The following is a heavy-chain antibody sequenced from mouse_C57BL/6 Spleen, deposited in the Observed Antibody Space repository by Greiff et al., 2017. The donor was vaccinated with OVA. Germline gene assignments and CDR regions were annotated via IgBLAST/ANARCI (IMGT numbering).Heavy chain of an antibody. CDR1: GYTFTDYY. Sequence: VQLQQSGPVLVKPGASVKMSCKASGYTFTDYYMNWVKQSHGKSLEWIGVINPYNGGTSYNQKFKGKATLTVDKSSNTAYMKLHSLTSEDSAVYYSAQGDYGSGCWFAYWGQGTLVTVSA. V-gene: IGHV1-19*01. CDR3: AQGDYGSGCWFAY. J-gene: IGHJ3*01. CDR2: INPYNGGT. D-gene: IGHD1-1*01.